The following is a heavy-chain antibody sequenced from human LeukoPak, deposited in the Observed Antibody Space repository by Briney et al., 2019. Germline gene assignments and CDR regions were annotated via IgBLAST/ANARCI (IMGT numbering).Heavy chain of an antibody. J-gene: IGHJ6*04. CDR1: GFTFSSYW. CDR3: ASAGPYYYYGMDV. Sequence: PGGSLRLSCAASGFTFSSYWMPWVRQAPGKGLVWVSRINSDGSSTSYADSVKGRFTISRDNAKNTLYLQMNSLRAEDTAVYYCASAGPYYYYGMDVWGKGTTVTVSS. V-gene: IGHV3-74*01. D-gene: IGHD6-13*01. CDR2: INSDGSST.